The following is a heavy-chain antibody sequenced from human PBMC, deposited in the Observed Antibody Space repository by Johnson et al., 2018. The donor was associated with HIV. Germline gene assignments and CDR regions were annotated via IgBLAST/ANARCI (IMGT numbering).Heavy chain of an antibody. CDR2: ISWNGGSI. CDR3: AKRTGNYGGVFDM. V-gene: IGHV3-9*01. J-gene: IGHJ3*02. CDR1: GFTFDDYA. Sequence: VQLVESGGGLVQPGRSMRLSCAASGFTFDDYAMHWVRQAPGKGLEWVSGISWNGGSIGYADSVKGRFTISRDNAKSSLFLQMNSLRGEDTALYYCAKRTGNYGGVFDMWGQGTVLTASS. D-gene: IGHD3-10*01.